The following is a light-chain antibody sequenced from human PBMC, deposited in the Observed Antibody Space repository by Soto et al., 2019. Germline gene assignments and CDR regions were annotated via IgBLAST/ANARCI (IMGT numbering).Light chain of an antibody. CDR1: TRDIGRYNL. CDR3: CSYGSSAHLL. CDR2: EGR. J-gene: IGLJ3*02. Sequence: QSALTQPASVSGSPGQSITISCTGSTRDIGRYNLVSWYQQLPDKAPKLLIYEGRERPSGVSDRFSGSQSGNTASLTISGLQAEDEADYYCCSYGSSAHLLFGGGTKLTVL. V-gene: IGLV2-23*01.